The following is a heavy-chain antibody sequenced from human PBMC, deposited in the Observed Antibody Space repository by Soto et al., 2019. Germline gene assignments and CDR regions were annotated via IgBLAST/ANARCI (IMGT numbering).Heavy chain of an antibody. V-gene: IGHV3-74*01. CDR1: GFTFSSYW. CDR3: ARDPFGDYVPDYYGMDV. D-gene: IGHD4-17*01. CDR2: INSDGSST. J-gene: IGHJ6*02. Sequence: GGSLRLSCAASGFTFSSYWMHWVRQAPGKGLVWVSRINSDGSSTSYADSVKGRFTISRDNAKNTLYLQMNSLRAEDTAVYYCARDPFGDYVPDYYGMDVWGQGTTVTVSS.